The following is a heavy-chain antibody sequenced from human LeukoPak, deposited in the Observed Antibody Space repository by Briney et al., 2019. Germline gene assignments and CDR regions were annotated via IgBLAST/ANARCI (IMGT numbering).Heavy chain of an antibody. CDR1: GGSISSSSYY. CDR2: IYYSGST. V-gene: IGHV4-39*01. CDR3: ALRRGSYPFDY. D-gene: IGHD1-26*01. Sequence: SETLSLTCTVSGGSISSSSYYWGWIRQPPGKGLEWIGSIYYSGSTYYNPSLKSRVTISVDTSKNQFSLKLSSVTAADTAVYYCALRRGSYPFDYWGQGTLVTVSS. J-gene: IGHJ4*02.